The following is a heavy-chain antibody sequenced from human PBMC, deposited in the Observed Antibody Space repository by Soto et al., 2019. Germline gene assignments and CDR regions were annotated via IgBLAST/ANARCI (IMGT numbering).Heavy chain of an antibody. J-gene: IGHJ6*02. D-gene: IGHD3-16*02. Sequence: GGSLRLSCAASVFTFSSYAMSWVRQAPGKGLEWVSAISGSGGSTYYADSVKGRFTISRDNSKNTLYLQMNSLRAEDTAVYYCAKGTVASYQFYYYGMDVWAQGTTVTVSS. CDR3: AKGTVASYQFYYYGMDV. V-gene: IGHV3-23*01. CDR2: ISGSGGST. CDR1: VFTFSSYA.